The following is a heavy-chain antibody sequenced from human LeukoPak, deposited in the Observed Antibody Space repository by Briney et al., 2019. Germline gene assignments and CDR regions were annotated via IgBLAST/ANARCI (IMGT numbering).Heavy chain of an antibody. J-gene: IGHJ4*02. V-gene: IGHV4-34*01. CDR3: ARHGRVRWELQRRYFDY. Sequence: PSETLSLTCAVYGGSFSGYYWSWIRQPPGKGLEWIGEINHSGSTNYNPSLKSRVTISVDTSKNQSSLKLSSVTAADTAVYYCARHGRVRWELQRRYFDYWGQGTLVTVSS. CDR2: INHSGST. D-gene: IGHD1-26*01. CDR1: GGSFSGYY.